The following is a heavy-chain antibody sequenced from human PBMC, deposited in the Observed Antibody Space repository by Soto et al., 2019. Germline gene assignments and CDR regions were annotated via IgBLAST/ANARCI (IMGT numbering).Heavy chain of an antibody. CDR2: ICPGDLDT. Sequence: GESLKISCKGSGYSFTRYWIGWVRQMPGKGLEWVGIICPGDLDTRYSPSFRGQVTISADRSTSTAYLQWNSLKASDTAIYYCVRDALRGGYYYYGMDVWGQGTTATVSS. V-gene: IGHV5-51*01. CDR3: VRDALRGGYYYYGMDV. CDR1: GYSFTRYW. J-gene: IGHJ6*02.